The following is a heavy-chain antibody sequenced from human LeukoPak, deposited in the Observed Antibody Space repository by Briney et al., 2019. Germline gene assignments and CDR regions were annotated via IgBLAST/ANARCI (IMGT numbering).Heavy chain of an antibody. Sequence: SETLSPTCTVPGGSISTYYWSWIRRPPGKGLEWIAYIHASGPTNYNPSLKSRITISVDTSKNQFSLKLSSVTAADTAVYYCARHDAGIAARPFDNWGQGTLVTVSS. CDR3: ARHDAGIAARPFDN. CDR2: IHASGPT. J-gene: IGHJ4*02. V-gene: IGHV4-4*09. D-gene: IGHD6-6*01. CDR1: GGSISTYY.